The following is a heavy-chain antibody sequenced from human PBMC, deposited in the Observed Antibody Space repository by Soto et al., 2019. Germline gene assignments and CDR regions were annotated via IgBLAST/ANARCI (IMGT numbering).Heavy chain of an antibody. V-gene: IGHV4-61*01. CDR1: GDSVRNTNYY. CDR2: IYYTGAT. Sequence: PSETLSLTFTVSGDSVRNTNYYWSWIRQPPGKGLEWIGYIYYTGATNYNPSLKIRVTISLDTSKNQFSLQLNSVTTADTAVYYCASMNILAGHAFDFWAQGIMVTVSS. J-gene: IGHJ3*01. D-gene: IGHD3-9*01. CDR3: ASMNILAGHAFDF.